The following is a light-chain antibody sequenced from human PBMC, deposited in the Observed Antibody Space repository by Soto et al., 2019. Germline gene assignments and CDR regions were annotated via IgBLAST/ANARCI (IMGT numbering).Light chain of an antibody. V-gene: IGLV2-14*01. Sequence: QSVLTQPASVSGSPGQSITISCYGTSNDVGGYDYVSWYQQHPGKAPKLVIYEVSNRPSWVSNRFSGSKSGNTASLTISGLQPEDEADYHCNSYTSSYTLVFGGGTKLTVL. CDR1: SNDVGGYDY. J-gene: IGLJ2*01. CDR3: NSYTSSYTLV. CDR2: EVS.